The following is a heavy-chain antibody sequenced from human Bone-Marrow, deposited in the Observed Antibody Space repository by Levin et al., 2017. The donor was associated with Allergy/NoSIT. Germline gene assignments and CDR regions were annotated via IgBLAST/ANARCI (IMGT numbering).Heavy chain of an antibody. J-gene: IGHJ4*02. CDR2: ISTYDGDT. Sequence: GESLKISCKASGYTFTSYAISWVRQAPGQGLEWMGWISTYDGDTSYAQKFQGRVTMTTDTSTTTAYMELRSLTSDDTAVYYCVRDLPVIMCDSWGQGALVTVSS. CDR1: GYTFTSYA. V-gene: IGHV1-18*01. CDR3: VRDLPVIMCDS. D-gene: IGHD2-2*01.